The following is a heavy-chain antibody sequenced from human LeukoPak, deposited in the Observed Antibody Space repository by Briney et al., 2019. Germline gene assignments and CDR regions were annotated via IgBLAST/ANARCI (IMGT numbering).Heavy chain of an antibody. Sequence: GESLRISCKASGYSFTTYWITWVRQMPGKGLEWMGRIDPTDSHTNYSPSFQGHVTISADKSTSTAYLQWSSLKVSDTAMYYCARHLYCSGGSCYSGGNFDYWGQGTLVTVSS. J-gene: IGHJ4*02. CDR2: IDPTDSHT. CDR3: ARHLYCSGGSCYSGGNFDY. CDR1: GYSFTTYW. V-gene: IGHV5-10-1*01. D-gene: IGHD2-15*01.